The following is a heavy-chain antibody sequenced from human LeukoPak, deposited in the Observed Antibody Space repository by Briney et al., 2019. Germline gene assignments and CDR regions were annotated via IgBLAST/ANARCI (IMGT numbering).Heavy chain of an antibody. V-gene: IGHV1-46*01. CDR2: IYPRDGST. Sequence: ASVKVSCKASGYSFTSNYIHWVRQAPGQGLEWMGMIYPRDGSTSYAQKFQGRVSVTRDTSTSTVHMELSGLRSEDTAVYYCARDQEAFDYWGQGTLVTVSS. J-gene: IGHJ4*02. CDR1: GYSFTSNY. CDR3: ARDQEAFDY.